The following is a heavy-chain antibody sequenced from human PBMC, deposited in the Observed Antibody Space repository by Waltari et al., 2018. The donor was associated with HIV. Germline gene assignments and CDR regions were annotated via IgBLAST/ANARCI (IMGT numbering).Heavy chain of an antibody. CDR3: ARDYRSPSGSYYYYGMDV. V-gene: IGHV4-31*03. J-gene: IGHJ6*02. CDR1: GFSISGSPYY. CDR2: IYYSGSP. D-gene: IGHD3-10*01. Sequence: QVQLQESGPGLLKPSQTLSLTCSVSGFSISGSPYYWSWLRQFPGKGLEWIGYIYYSGSPSYNPSLESRVTISIDTSKNQLSLRLSSVTAADTAVYYCARDYRSPSGSYYYYGMDVWGQGTRVTVSS.